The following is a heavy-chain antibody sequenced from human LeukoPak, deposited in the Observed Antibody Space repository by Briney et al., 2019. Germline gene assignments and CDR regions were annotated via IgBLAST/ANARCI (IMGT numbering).Heavy chain of an antibody. V-gene: IGHV3-23*01. Sequence: GGSLRLSCAVSGITLSNYGMSWVRQAPGKGLEWVAGISDRGGRTNYADSVKGRFTISRDNPKNTLYLQMNSLRAEDTAVYFCAKRGVVIRVILVGFHKEAYYFDSWGQGALVTVSP. CDR3: AKRGVVIRVILVGFHKEAYYFDS. J-gene: IGHJ4*02. CDR1: GITLSNYG. CDR2: ISDRGGRT. D-gene: IGHD3-22*01.